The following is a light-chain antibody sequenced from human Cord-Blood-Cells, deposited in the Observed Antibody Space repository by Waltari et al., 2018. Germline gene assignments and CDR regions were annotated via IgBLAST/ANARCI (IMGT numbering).Light chain of an antibody. J-gene: IGLJ2*01. CDR1: SSTIGAGSD. Sequence: QSVLTQPPSVSGAPGQRVTISCTGSSSTIGAGSDVHWYQQLPGTAPKLLIYVNSNRPSGVPDRFSGSKSGTSASLAITGLQAEDEADYYCQSYDSSLSGVVFGGGTKLTVL. CDR3: QSYDSSLSGVV. V-gene: IGLV1-40*01. CDR2: VNS.